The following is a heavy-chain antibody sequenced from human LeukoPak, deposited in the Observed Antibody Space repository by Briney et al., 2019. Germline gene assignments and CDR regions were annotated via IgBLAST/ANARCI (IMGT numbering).Heavy chain of an antibody. CDR3: ARLLLRPHHRGWFDP. CDR1: GGSISSYY. J-gene: IGHJ5*02. Sequence: SETLSLTCTVSGGSISSYYWSWIRQPPGKGLEGIGYIYTSGSTNYNPSLKSRVTISVDTSKNQSPLKLSSVTAADTAVYYCARLLLRPHHRGWFDPWGQGTLVTVSS. CDR2: IYTSGST. D-gene: IGHD4-17*01. V-gene: IGHV4-4*09.